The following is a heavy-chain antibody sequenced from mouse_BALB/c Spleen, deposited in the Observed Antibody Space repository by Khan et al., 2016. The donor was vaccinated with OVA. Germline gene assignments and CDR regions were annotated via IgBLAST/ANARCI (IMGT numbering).Heavy chain of an antibody. V-gene: IGHV5-6*01. CDR1: GFTFSSYS. Sequence: EVQLVESGGDLVKPGGSLKLSCTASGFTFSSYSMYWVRQTPDKRLEWIASISSGGDYPYYPDSFKGRFTISRDNSKNTVYLQMSDLKSEDTARDDCADNLSGWFAYWGQGTLVTVSA. D-gene: IGHD1-3*01. J-gene: IGHJ3*01. CDR3: ADNLSGWFAY. CDR2: ISSGGDYP.